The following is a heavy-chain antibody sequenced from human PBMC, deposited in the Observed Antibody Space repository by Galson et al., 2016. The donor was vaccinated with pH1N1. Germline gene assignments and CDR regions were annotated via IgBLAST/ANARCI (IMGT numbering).Heavy chain of an antibody. J-gene: IGHJ6*03. V-gene: IGHV1-8*01. CDR2: MDPHTGNT. CDR1: GYTFTSYH. CDR3: ARGGCTTSTCYFYYQYYKDI. D-gene: IGHD2/OR15-2a*01. Sequence: SVKVSCKASGYTFTSYHIYWVRQATGQGLEWMGWMDPHTGNTAYAQNFQGRLTMTRDTSLGTAYMELSSLRSEDTAVYYCARGGCTTSTCYFYYQYYKDIWGKGTTVTVSS.